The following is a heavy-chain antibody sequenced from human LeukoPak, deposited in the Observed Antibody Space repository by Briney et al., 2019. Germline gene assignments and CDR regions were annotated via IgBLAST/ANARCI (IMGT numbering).Heavy chain of an antibody. J-gene: IGHJ3*02. D-gene: IGHD4-17*01. V-gene: IGHV4-4*07. Sequence: PSETLSLTCTVSGGSISSYYWRWLRQPAGKGLGWLGRIYTSGNTNYNPSLNSRVTMSVDTSKNQFSLKLSSVTAADTAVYYCAREATVTARAFDIWGQGTLVTVSS. CDR1: GGSISSYY. CDR2: IYTSGNT. CDR3: AREATVTARAFDI.